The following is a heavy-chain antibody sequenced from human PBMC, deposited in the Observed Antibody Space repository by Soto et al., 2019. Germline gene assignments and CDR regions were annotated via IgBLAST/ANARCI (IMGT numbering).Heavy chain of an antibody. V-gene: IGHV3-30*18. CDR3: AKDRRDSSGPIVGNWFDP. Sequence: GGSLRLSCAASGFTFSSYGMHWVRQAPGKGLEWVAVKSYDGSNKYYADSVKGRFTISRDNSKNTLYLQMNSLRAEDTAVYYCAKDRRDSSGPIVGNWFDPWGQGTLVTVSS. D-gene: IGHD6-19*01. CDR1: GFTFSSYG. J-gene: IGHJ5*02. CDR2: KSYDGSNK.